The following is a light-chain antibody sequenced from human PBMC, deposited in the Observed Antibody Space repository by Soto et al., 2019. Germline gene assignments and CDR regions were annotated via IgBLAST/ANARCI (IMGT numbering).Light chain of an antibody. V-gene: IGKV3-20*01. CDR3: QQYGSSPPKT. J-gene: IGKJ1*01. CDR2: GAS. CDR1: ESLSSAC. Sequence: EIVLTQSPGTLSLSPGERATLSCRASESLSSACLPWYQQKPGQAPRLLLYGASTRATGIPDRFSGSGSGTEFTLTISRLEPEDLAVYYCQQYGSSPPKTFGQGTKVDIK.